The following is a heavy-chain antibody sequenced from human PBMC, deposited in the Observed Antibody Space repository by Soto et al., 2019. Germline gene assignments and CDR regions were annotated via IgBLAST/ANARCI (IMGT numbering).Heavy chain of an antibody. J-gene: IGHJ6*02. CDR1: GFQFSSYA. CDR2: ISGSGGST. D-gene: IGHD6-6*01. CDR3: AKGSIAARRNYYYYGMDV. V-gene: IGHV3-23*01. Sequence: GGSMRLSCAASGFQFSSYAMSWVSQAPGKGLEWVSAISGSGGSTYYADSVKGRFTISRDNSKNTLYLQMNSLRAEDTAVYYCAKGSIAARRNYYYYGMDVWGQGTTVTVSS.